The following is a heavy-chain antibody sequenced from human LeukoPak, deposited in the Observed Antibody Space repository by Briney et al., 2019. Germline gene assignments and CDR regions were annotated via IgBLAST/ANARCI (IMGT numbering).Heavy chain of an antibody. Sequence: GGSLRLSCAVSGFTFVSHAMNWVRQAPGKGLEWISFINHYGTIVYYADSVKGRFTVSRDNAKNTLYLQMSSLGAEDTAVYYCARDWAWGGFDHWGQGALVTVSS. CDR1: GFTFVSHA. CDR3: ARDWAWGGFDH. D-gene: IGHD3-16*01. CDR2: INHYGTIV. J-gene: IGHJ4*02. V-gene: IGHV3-48*04.